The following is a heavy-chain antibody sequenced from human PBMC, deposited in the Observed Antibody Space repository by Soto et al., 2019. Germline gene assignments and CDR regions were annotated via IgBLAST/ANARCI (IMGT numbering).Heavy chain of an antibody. J-gene: IGHJ5*02. CDR2: TYYRSKWYN. V-gene: IGHV6-1*01. Sequence: PSQTLSLTCAISGDSVSSNSAAWNWISQSPSRGLEWLGRTYYRSKWYNDYAVSVKSRITINPDTSKNQFSLKLSSVTAADTAVYYCARDIGSGTLQSGNWFDPWGQGTLVTVSS. D-gene: IGHD3-10*01. CDR3: ARDIGSGTLQSGNWFDP. CDR1: GDSVSSNSAA.